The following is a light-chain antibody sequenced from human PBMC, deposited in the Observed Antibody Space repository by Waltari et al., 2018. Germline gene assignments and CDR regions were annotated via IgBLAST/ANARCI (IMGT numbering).Light chain of an antibody. Sequence: DIQMTQSPSTLSASVADRVTITCRASQSISVWLAWYQQKPGKAPKLLIYQASSLVSGVPSRFSGSGSGTEFTLTISSLQPDDFATYYCQKYNSYSETFGQGTKVEMK. CDR3: QKYNSYSET. V-gene: IGKV1-5*03. J-gene: IGKJ1*01. CDR1: QSISVW. CDR2: QAS.